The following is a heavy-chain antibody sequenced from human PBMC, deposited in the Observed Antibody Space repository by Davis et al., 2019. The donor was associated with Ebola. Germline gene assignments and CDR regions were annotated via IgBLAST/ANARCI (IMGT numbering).Heavy chain of an antibody. V-gene: IGHV3-23*01. CDR3: ARQGDSSGFPPYYGLDV. D-gene: IGHD3-22*01. CDR2: LGLSADT. J-gene: IGHJ6*02. Sequence: GESLKISCAASGFVFSSYVMSWVRRAPGKGLEWVSTLGLSADTYYADSVKGRFTISRDNSKNTLYLQMNSLRADDTAVYYCARQGDSSGFPPYYGLDVWGQGTTVTVSS. CDR1: GFVFSSYV.